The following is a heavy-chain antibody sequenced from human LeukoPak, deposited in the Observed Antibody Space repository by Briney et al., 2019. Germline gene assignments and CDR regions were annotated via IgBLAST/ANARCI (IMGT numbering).Heavy chain of an antibody. CDR2: INQDGRVK. D-gene: IGHD2-8*01. Sequence: GGSLRLSCAASGFTFDKYWMDWVRQAPGKGLEWVAQINQDGRVKHYVDSVKGRFTISRDNAKNLLSLQMSSLGAEDTAVYYCARGSDYSNGNIYEDDFEYWGQGTLVTVSS. V-gene: IGHV3-7*01. CDR1: GFTFDKYW. CDR3: ARGSDYSNGNIYEDDFEY. J-gene: IGHJ4*02.